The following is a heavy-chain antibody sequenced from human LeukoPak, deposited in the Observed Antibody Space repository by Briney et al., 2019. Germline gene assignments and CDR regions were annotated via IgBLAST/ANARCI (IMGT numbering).Heavy chain of an antibody. D-gene: IGHD3-22*01. CDR3: ARDDSSGYAFDI. CDR1: GYTFTGYY. J-gene: IGHJ3*02. CDR2: INPNSGGT. V-gene: IGHV1-2*02. Sequence: GASVKVSCKASGYTFTGYYMHWVRQAPGQGLEWMGWINPNSGGTNYAQKFQSRVTMTRDTSISTAYTELSRLRSDDTAVYYCARDDSSGYAFDIWGQGTMVTVSS.